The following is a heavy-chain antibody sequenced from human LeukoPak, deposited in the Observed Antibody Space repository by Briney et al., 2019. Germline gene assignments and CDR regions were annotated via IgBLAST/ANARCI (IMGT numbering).Heavy chain of an antibody. CDR3: ARDKRGYSGYDYDY. CDR2: ISSSSSYT. D-gene: IGHD5-12*01. CDR1: GFTFSDYY. Sequence: GGSLRLSCAASGFTFSDYYMSWIRQAPGKGLEWVSYISSSSSYTNYADSVKGRFTISRDNAKNSLYLQMNSLRAEDAAVNYCARDKRGYSGYDYDYWGQGTLVTVSS. J-gene: IGHJ4*02. V-gene: IGHV3-11*06.